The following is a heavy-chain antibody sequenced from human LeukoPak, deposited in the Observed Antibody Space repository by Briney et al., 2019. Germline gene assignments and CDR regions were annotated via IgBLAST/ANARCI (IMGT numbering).Heavy chain of an antibody. J-gene: IGHJ4*02. Sequence: SQTLSLTCNVSGVSISSGNYYWSWIRQPAGKGLEWIGRIYTSGSTNYNPSLKNRVTMSVDKSKNQFSLKLSSVTAADTAVYYCARVGSDYDFWSGYGPWYFDYWGQGTLVTVSS. CDR2: IYTSGST. CDR3: ARVGSDYDFWSGYGPWYFDY. D-gene: IGHD3-3*01. CDR1: GVSISSGNYY. V-gene: IGHV4-61*02.